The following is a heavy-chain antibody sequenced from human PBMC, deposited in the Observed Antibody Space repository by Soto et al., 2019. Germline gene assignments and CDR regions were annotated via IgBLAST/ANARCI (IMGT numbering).Heavy chain of an antibody. CDR1: GGSLSSSSFH. J-gene: IGHJ5*02. V-gene: IGHV4-39*01. D-gene: IGHD6-13*01. CDR3: ARSERAGGTDWWFYP. Sequence: SETLSLTCTVPGGSLSSSSFHWGWIRQPPGKGLEWIGSIYYSGSTYYSPSLKSRVTISVDTSKNQFSLKLSSVTAADTAVYYCARSERAGGTDWWFYPFGQGTLVPVSS. CDR2: IYYSGST.